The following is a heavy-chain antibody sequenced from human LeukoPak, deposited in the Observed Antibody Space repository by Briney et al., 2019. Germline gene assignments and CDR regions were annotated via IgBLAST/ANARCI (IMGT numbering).Heavy chain of an antibody. Sequence: QPGRSLRLSCAASGFLFNTYTMHWVRQAPGKGLEWVAVISFDGNNKYYADSVKGRFTISRDNSKNTLFLQMNSLRAEDTAVYYCARDRAPIIPIALGGMDVWGQGTTVTVSS. D-gene: IGHD2-21*01. V-gene: IGHV3-30-3*01. CDR3: ARDRAPIIPIALGGMDV. CDR1: GFLFNTYT. CDR2: ISFDGNNK. J-gene: IGHJ6*02.